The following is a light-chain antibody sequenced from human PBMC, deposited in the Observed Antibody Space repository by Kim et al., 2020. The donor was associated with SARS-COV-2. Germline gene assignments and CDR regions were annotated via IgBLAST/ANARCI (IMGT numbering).Light chain of an antibody. CDR3: NSRESSANHWM. V-gene: IGLV3-19*01. J-gene: IGLJ3*02. Sequence: SSELTQDPAVSVALGRTVRISCQGDSLRSYYASWYQQKPGQAPVLVFCGKNNRPSGIPDRFSGSYSGNTASLTITAAQAEDEADYYCNSRESSANHWMFGGGTKLTVL. CDR1: SLRSYY. CDR2: GKN.